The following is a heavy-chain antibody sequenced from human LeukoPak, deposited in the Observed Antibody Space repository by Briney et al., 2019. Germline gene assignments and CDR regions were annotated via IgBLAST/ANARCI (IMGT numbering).Heavy chain of an antibody. J-gene: IGHJ4*02. V-gene: IGHV4-31*03. CDR1: GGSISSGGYY. Sequence: SETLSLTCTVSGGSISSGGYYWSWIRQHPGKGLEWIGYIYYSGSTYYNPSLKSRVTISVDTSKNQFSLKLSSVTAADTAVYYCAGLGVVVAATRSPFDYWGQGTLVTVSS. CDR3: AGLGVVVAATRSPFDY. CDR2: IYYSGST. D-gene: IGHD2-15*01.